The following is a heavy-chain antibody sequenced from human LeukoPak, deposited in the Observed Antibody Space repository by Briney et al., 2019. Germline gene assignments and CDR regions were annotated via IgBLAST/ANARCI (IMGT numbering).Heavy chain of an antibody. CDR2: ISWNSGSI. D-gene: IGHD6-13*01. J-gene: IGHJ4*02. CDR1: GFTFDDYA. CDR3: AKDGTAAGIDY. V-gene: IGHV3-9*01. Sequence: PGRSLRLSCAASGFTFDDYAMHWVRQAPGKGLEWVSGISWNSGSIGYADSVKGRFTISRDNAKNSLYLQMNSLRAEDTALYYCAKDGTAAGIDYWGQGTLVTVSS.